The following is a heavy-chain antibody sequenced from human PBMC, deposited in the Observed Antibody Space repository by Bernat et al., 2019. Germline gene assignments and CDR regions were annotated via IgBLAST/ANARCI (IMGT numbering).Heavy chain of an antibody. V-gene: IGHV4-39*01. J-gene: IGHJ4*02. D-gene: IGHD3-16*02. CDR1: GGSISSSSYY. Sequence: QLQLQESGPGLVKPSETLSLTCTVSGGSISSSSYYWGWIRQPPGKGLEWIGSIYYSGSTYYNPSLKSRVTISVDTSKNQFSLKLRSVTAADTAVYYCARQPQIVDFDYWGQGTLVTVTS. CDR3: ARQPQIVDFDY. CDR2: IYYSGST.